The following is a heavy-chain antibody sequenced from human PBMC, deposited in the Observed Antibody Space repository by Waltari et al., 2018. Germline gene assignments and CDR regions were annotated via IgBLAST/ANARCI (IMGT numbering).Heavy chain of an antibody. CDR3: ARISPTGDVDY. CDR1: GYTFTSYY. J-gene: IGHJ4*02. V-gene: IGHV1-46*01. Sequence: QVQLVQSGAEVKKPGASVKVSCKASGYTFTSYYMHWVRQAPGQGLEWMGIINPIGGSTSYAQKFQGRVTMTRDTSTSTVYMELSSLRSEDTAVYYCARISPTGDVDYWGQGTLVTVSS. D-gene: IGHD2-8*02. CDR2: INPIGGST.